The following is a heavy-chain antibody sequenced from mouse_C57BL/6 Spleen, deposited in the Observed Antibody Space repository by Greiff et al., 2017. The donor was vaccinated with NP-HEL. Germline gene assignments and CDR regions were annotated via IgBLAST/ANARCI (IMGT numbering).Heavy chain of an antibody. J-gene: IGHJ4*01. CDR2: ISSGGSYT. CDR3: ARDDYDWHYYAMDY. Sequence: EVRLVESGGDLVKPGGSLKLSCAASGFTFSSYGMSWVRQTPDKRLEWVATISSGGSYTYYPDSVKGRFTISRDNAKNTLYLQMSSLKSEDTAMYYCARDDYDWHYYAMDYWGQGTSVTVSS. CDR1: GFTFSSYG. V-gene: IGHV5-6*01. D-gene: IGHD2-4*01.